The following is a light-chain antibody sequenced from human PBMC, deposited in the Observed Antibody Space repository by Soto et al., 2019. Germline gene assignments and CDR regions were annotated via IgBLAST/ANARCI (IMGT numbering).Light chain of an antibody. Sequence: EIVMTQSPGTLSVSPVERATLSCRASQSVSVNLAWYQQKPGQAPRLLIYGVSTRATGIPARFSGSESGTEFTLTISSLQSEDFAVYYCQQYNEWPFTFGPGTKVDI. CDR3: QQYNEWPFT. CDR1: QSVSVN. V-gene: IGKV3-15*01. J-gene: IGKJ3*01. CDR2: GVS.